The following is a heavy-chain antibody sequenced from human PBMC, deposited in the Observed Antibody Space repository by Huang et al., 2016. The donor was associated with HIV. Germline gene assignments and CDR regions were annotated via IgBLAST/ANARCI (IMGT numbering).Heavy chain of an antibody. CDR3: ARLPGSITMIRGVITDPY. CDR2: IYYSGST. J-gene: IGHJ4*02. CDR1: GGSIRSDNYY. Sequence: QLQLQESGPGLVKPSETLSLTCTVSGGSIRSDNYYWGWIRQPPGKGLEWIGCIYYSGSTYYNPSLKRRVTITVDTSKNQFSLKMRSVTAADTAVYYCARLPGSITMIRGVITDPYWGQGTLVTVSS. V-gene: IGHV4-39*01. D-gene: IGHD3-10*01.